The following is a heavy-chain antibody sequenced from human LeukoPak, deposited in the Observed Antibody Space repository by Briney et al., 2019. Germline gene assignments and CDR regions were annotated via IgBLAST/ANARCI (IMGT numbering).Heavy chain of an antibody. CDR2: IKQDGSEN. V-gene: IGHV3-7*03. J-gene: IGHJ4*02. CDR1: GFTFSTYY. CDR3: APRSGSYPQ. D-gene: IGHD1-26*01. Sequence: GGSLRLSCAASGFTFSTYYMTWVRQAPGKGLEWVAGIKQDGSENYYVDSVKGRFTISRDNSKNTLYLQMNSLRAEDTAVYYCAPRSGSYPQWGQGTLVTVSS.